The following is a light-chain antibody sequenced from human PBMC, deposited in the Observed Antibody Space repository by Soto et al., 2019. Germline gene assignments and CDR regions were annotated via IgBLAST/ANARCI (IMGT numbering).Light chain of an antibody. CDR3: QQRSNWPWT. CDR2: DAF. J-gene: IGKJ1*01. Sequence: EIVLTQSPATLSLSPGERATLSCRTSQSVSTYLTWYQQRPGQAPRLLIYDAFKKPTDIPARFSGSGSGTDFTLTISSLESEDFAIYYCQQRSNWPWTF. V-gene: IGKV3-11*01. CDR1: QSVSTY.